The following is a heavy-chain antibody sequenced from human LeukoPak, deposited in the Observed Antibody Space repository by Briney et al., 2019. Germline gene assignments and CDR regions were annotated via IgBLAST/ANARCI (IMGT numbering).Heavy chain of an antibody. CDR2: INPNSGDT. Sequence: ASVKVSCKASGYTFTGHYMHWVRQAPGQGLEWMGWINPNSGDTNYAQNFQGRVTMTRDTSISTAYMELSRLRSDDTAVYYCARSGRGTYYYFDLWGQGTLVTVSS. V-gene: IGHV1-2*02. CDR3: ARSGRGTYYYFDL. CDR1: GYTFTGHY. J-gene: IGHJ4*02. D-gene: IGHD5-12*01.